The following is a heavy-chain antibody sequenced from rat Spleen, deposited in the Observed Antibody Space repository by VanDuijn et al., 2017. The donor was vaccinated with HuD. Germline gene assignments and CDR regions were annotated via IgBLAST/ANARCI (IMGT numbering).Heavy chain of an antibody. Sequence: EEQLVESDGGLVQPGRSLKLSCAASGFTFSSYWMYWIRQAPGEGLEWVSSINTDGGSTYYPDSVKGRFTISRDNAQNTLYLQMNSLRSEDTATYYCTREGNSGYDYWGQGVMVTVSS. CDR1: GFTFSSYW. CDR2: INTDGGST. V-gene: IGHV5-58*01. CDR3: TREGNSGYDY. D-gene: IGHD4-3*01. J-gene: IGHJ2*01.